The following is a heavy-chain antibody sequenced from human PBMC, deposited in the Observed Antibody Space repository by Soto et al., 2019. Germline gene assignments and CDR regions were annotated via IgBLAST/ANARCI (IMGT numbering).Heavy chain of an antibody. CDR2: TRNKANSYTT. V-gene: IGHV3-72*01. J-gene: IGHJ4*02. Sequence: VQLVESGGGVVQPGRSLRLSCAASGFTFTSYTMHWVRQAPGKGLEWVGRTRNKANSYTTEYAASVKGRFTISRDDSKNSLYLQMNSLKTEDTAVYYCARTTQYSFDYWGQGTLVTVSS. CDR1: GFTFTSYT. CDR3: ARTTQYSFDY.